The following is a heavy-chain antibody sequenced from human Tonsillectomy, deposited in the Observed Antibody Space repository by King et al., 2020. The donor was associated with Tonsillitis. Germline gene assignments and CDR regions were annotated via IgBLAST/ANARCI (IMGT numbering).Heavy chain of an antibody. V-gene: IGHV5-51*03. J-gene: IGHJ2*01. CDR1: GYSFNTYW. CDR3: ARLPHSSSRNWYFDP. Sequence: VQLVESGVEVKKPGESLKISCKGSGYSFNTYWIGWVRQMPGKGLEWMGIIYPGDSDTTYSPSFQGQVTISADKSINTAYLPWRSLKASDTAIYYCARLPHSSSRNWYFDPWGRGTLVTVSS. CDR2: IYPGDSDT. D-gene: IGHD6-13*01.